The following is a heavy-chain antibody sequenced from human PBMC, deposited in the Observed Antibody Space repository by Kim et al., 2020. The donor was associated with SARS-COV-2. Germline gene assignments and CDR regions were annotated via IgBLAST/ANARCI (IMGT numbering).Heavy chain of an antibody. CDR3: AKLGTWRLVRVY. J-gene: IGHJ4*02. V-gene: IGHV3-23*01. Sequence: YYAGSVNGRFTISRDNSKNTLYLQMNSLRAEDTAVYYCAKLGTWRLVRVYWGQGTLVTVSS. D-gene: IGHD6-19*01.